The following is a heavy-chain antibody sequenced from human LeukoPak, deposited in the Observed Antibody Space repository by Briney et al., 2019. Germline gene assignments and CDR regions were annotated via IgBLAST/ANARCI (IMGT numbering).Heavy chain of an antibody. V-gene: IGHV4-59*06. J-gene: IGHJ6*02. Sequence: SETLSLTCTVSGGSISSYYWSWIRQHPGKGLEWIGYIYYSGSTYYNPSLKSRVTISVDTSKNQFSLKLSSVTAADTAVYYCARGLSSNIYYYYGMDVWGQGTTVTVSS. CDR3: ARGLSSNIYYYYGMDV. D-gene: IGHD4-11*01. CDR2: IYYSGST. CDR1: GGSISSYY.